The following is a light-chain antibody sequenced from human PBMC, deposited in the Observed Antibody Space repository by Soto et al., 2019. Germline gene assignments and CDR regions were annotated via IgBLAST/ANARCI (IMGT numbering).Light chain of an antibody. V-gene: IGLV2-14*01. CDR3: SSYAGTFRLVV. CDR1: SSDVGGYNY. Sequence: QSVLTQPASVSGSPGQSITISCTGTSSDVGGYNYVSWYQQHPGKAPKLMIYEVSNRPSGVSNRFSGSKSGNTASLTISGLQSEDEGNYYCSSYAGTFRLVVFGGGTQLTVL. J-gene: IGLJ2*01. CDR2: EVS.